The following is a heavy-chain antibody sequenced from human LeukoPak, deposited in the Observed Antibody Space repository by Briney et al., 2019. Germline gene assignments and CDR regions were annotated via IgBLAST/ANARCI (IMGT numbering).Heavy chain of an antibody. Sequence: PGGSLRLSCAASGFTVSSNYMSWVRQAPGKGLEWVSVIYSGGSTYYADSVKGRFTISRDNSKNTLYLQMNSLRAEDTAVYYSARVGYGDYLYFDYWGQGTLVTVSS. D-gene: IGHD4-17*01. CDR1: GFTVSSNY. J-gene: IGHJ4*02. CDR2: IYSGGST. V-gene: IGHV3-66*01. CDR3: ARVGYGDYLYFDY.